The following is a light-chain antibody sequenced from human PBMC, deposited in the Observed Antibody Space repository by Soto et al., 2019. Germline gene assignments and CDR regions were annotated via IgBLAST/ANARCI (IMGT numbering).Light chain of an antibody. V-gene: IGLV1-51*02. Sequence: QSLLTQPPSVSAAPGQKFTISCSGISSNIGNNYVSWYQQLPGTAPKLLIYENNKRPSGIPDRFSGSKYGTSATLGITGLQTGDEADYYCGTWDSSLSAGNVFGTGTKVTVL. CDR1: SSNIGNNY. CDR3: GTWDSSLSAGNV. CDR2: ENN. J-gene: IGLJ1*01.